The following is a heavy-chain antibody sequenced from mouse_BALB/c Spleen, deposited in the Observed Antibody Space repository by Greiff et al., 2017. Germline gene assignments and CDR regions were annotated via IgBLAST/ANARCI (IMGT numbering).Heavy chain of an antibody. CDR1: GFTFTDYY. Sequence: EVKVVESGGGLVQPGGSLRLSCATSGFTFTDYYMSWVRQPPGKALEWLGFIRNKANGYTTEYSASVKGRFTISRDNSQSILYLQMNTLRAEDSATYYCARERTPPFDYWGQGTTLTVSS. J-gene: IGHJ2*01. CDR3: ARERTPPFDY. CDR2: IRNKANGYTT. V-gene: IGHV7-3*02.